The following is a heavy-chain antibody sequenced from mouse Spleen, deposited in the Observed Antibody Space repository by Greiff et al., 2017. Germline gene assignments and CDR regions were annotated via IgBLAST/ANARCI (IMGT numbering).Heavy chain of an antibody. D-gene: IGHD2-1*01. V-gene: IGHV1-55*01. J-gene: IGHJ4*01. CDR3: ARRRGYGNYDYAMDY. CDR2: IYPGSGST. Sequence: VQLQQSGAELVKPGASVKMSCKASGYTFTSYWITWVKQRPGQGLEWIGDIYPGSGSTNYNEKFKSKATLTVDTSSSTAYMQLSSLTSEDSAVYYCARRRGYGNYDYAMDYWGQGTSVTVSS. CDR1: GYTFTSYW.